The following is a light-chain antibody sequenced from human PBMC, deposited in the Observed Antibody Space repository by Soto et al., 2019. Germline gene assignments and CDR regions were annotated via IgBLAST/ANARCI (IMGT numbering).Light chain of an antibody. CDR3: CSHVGGSSPQWV. V-gene: IGLV2-23*02. CDR1: SSDVGGYNL. J-gene: IGLJ3*02. Sequence: QSALTQPASVSGSPGQSITISCTGTSSDVGGYNLVSWFQQHPGKAPKLMISEVNKRPSGVSNRFSGSKSANTASLTISGLQAEDEADYYCCSHVGGSSPQWVFGGGTQLTVL. CDR2: EVN.